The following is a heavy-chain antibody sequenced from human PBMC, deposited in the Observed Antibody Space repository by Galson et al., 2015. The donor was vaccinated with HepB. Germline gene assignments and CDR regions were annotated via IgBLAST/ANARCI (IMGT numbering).Heavy chain of an antibody. Sequence: SLRLSCAASGFSFSTYGMHWVRQAPGKGLEWVAAISYDESNKYYADSVKGRFTISRDNSKSTLSLQMSSLRAEDTAVYYCVKAVAGHFDYWGQGTLVTVSS. CDR3: VKAVAGHFDY. V-gene: IGHV3-30*18. D-gene: IGHD6-19*01. CDR1: GFSFSTYG. J-gene: IGHJ4*02. CDR2: ISYDESNK.